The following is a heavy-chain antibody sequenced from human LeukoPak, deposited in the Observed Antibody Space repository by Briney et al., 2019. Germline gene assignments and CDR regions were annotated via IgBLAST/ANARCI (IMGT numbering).Heavy chain of an antibody. Sequence: NSSETLSLTCTVSGGSISSYYWSWIRQPPGKGLEWIGYIYYSRSTNYNPSLKSRVTISVDTSKNQFSLKLSSVTAADTAVYYCARVFYDSSGYYFSDYWGQGTLVTVSS. CDR1: GGSISSYY. CDR3: ARVFYDSSGYYFSDY. CDR2: IYYSRST. J-gene: IGHJ4*02. D-gene: IGHD3-22*01. V-gene: IGHV4-59*01.